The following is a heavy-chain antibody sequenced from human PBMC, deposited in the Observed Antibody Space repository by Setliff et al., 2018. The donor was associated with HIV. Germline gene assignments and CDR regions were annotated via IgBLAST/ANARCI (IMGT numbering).Heavy chain of an antibody. CDR1: GYSFSRYG. D-gene: IGHD3-10*01. CDR3: AREQGDYYGSGSYDY. Sequence: ASVKVSCKASGYSFSRYGISWVRQAPGQGLEWMGWISANTGNTNYAQKLQGRVTMTTDTSTSTAYMELRSLRSDDTAVYYCAREQGDYYGSGSYDYWGQGTLATVSS. CDR2: ISANTGNT. J-gene: IGHJ4*02. V-gene: IGHV1-18*01.